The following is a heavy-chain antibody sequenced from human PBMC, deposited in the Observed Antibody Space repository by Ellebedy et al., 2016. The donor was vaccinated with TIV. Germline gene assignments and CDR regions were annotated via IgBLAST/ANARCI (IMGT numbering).Heavy chain of an antibody. V-gene: IGHV1-46*04. Sequence: AASVKVSCKASGYTFTSYDINWVRQATGQGLEWMGIINPSGGSTTYAQNLQGRVTMTRDTSTTTVYMELNSLRSEDTAVYYCARARSSGWLHTPDYWGQGTLVIVSS. J-gene: IGHJ4*02. CDR3: ARARSSGWLHTPDY. CDR1: GYTFTSYD. D-gene: IGHD6-19*01. CDR2: INPSGGST.